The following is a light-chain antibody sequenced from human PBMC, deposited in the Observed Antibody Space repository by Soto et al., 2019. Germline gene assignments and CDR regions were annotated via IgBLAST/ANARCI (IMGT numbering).Light chain of an antibody. CDR2: EDN. CDR3: QSYDSSNWV. J-gene: IGLJ3*02. CDR1: SGSIASNY. Sequence: NFMLTQPHSVSESPGKTVTISCTRSSGSIASNYVQWYHQRPGSAPTIVMYEDNQRPSGVPDRFSGSIDGSSNSASLTISGLKTEDEGDFYCQSYDSSNWVFGGGTKVTVL. V-gene: IGLV6-57*04.